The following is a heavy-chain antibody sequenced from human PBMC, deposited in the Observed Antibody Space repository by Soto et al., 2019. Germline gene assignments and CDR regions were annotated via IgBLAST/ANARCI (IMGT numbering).Heavy chain of an antibody. CDR3: AKGLVGAISSIDY. CDR1: GFTFSRYA. CDR2: ITGTGTST. Sequence: EVHLLQSGGGLVQPGGSLRLSCAASGFTFSRYAMTWVRQAPGKGLEWVSVITGTGTSTFYGDSVKGRFSISRDNSNNTVYLQMNSLTADDTAVYYCAKGLVGAISSIDYWGQGTLVTVSS. D-gene: IGHD1-26*01. V-gene: IGHV3-23*01. J-gene: IGHJ4*02.